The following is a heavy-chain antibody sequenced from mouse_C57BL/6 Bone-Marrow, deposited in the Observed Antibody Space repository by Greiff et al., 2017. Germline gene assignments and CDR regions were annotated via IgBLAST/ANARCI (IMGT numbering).Heavy chain of an antibody. CDR2: ISSGSSTI. V-gene: IGHV5-17*01. J-gene: IGHJ2*01. CDR1: GFTFSDYG. D-gene: IGHD1-1*01. CDR3: ARDYGSSYHFDY. Sequence: VQLKESGGGLVKPGGSLKLSCAASGFTFSDYGMHWVRQAPEKGLEWVAYISSGSSTIYYADTVKGRFTISRDNAKNTLFLQMTSLRSEDTAMYYCARDYGSSYHFDYWGQGTTLTVSS.